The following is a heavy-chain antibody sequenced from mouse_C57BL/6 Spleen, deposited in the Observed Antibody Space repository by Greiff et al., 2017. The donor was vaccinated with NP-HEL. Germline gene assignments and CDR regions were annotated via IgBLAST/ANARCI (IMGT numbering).Heavy chain of an antibody. CDR1: GYTFTSYW. J-gene: IGHJ3*01. V-gene: IGHV1-53*01. Sequence: QVQLQQPGTSLAKPGASVKLSCKASGYTFTSYWMHWVKQRPGQGLEWIGNINPSNGGTNYNEKFKSKATLTVDKSSSTAYMQLSSLTSEDAAVYYCARSGYYYGSSYAWFAYWGQGTLVTVSA. CDR3: ARSGYYYGSSYAWFAY. D-gene: IGHD1-1*01. CDR2: INPSNGGT.